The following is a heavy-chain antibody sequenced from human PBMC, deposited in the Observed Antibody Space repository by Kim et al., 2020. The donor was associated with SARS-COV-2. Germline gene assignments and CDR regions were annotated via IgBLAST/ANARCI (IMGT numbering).Heavy chain of an antibody. D-gene: IGHD6-19*01. J-gene: IGHJ6*02. CDR3: ARVCIAVNYYYYGMDV. CDR1: GFTFSSYW. Sequence: GGSLRLSCAASGFTFSSYWMSWVRQAPGKGLEWVANIKQDGSEKYYVDSVKGRFTISRDNAKNSLYLQMNSLRAEDTAVYYCARVCIAVNYYYYGMDVWGQGTTVTVSS. V-gene: IGHV3-7*03. CDR2: IKQDGSEK.